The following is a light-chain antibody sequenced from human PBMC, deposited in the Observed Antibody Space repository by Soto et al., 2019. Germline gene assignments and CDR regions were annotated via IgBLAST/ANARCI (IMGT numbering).Light chain of an antibody. Sequence: QTVVTQEPSLTVSAGGTVTLTCGSSTGAVTSGHYPYWFQQKPGQAPRTLIYDTSNRHTWTPARFSGSLLGGKAALTLSGAQPEDEAEYYCLLSHHSGARYLFGTGTKLTVL. J-gene: IGLJ1*01. V-gene: IGLV7-46*01. CDR1: TGAVTSGHY. CDR2: DTS. CDR3: LLSHHSGARYL.